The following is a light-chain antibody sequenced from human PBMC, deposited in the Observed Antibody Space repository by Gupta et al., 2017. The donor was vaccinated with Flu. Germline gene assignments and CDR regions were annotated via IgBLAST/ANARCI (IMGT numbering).Light chain of an antibody. CDR3: SSYTSSSTKVV. Sequence: QSALTQPASSSGTAGRSITIACTGLSSDVGGYNYVSWYQQHPGKAPKLMIYEVSNRPSGVSNRFSGSKSGNTASLTISGLQAEDEADYYCSSYTSSSTKVVFGGGTKLTVL. J-gene: IGLJ2*01. CDR1: SSDVGGYNY. CDR2: EVS. V-gene: IGLV2-14*01.